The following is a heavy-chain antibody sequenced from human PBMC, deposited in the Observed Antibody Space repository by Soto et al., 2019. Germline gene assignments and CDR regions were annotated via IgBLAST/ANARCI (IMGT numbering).Heavy chain of an antibody. V-gene: IGHV4-31*03. J-gene: IGHJ4*02. CDR1: GGSISSGGYY. D-gene: IGHD3-3*01. Sequence: PSETLSLTCTVSGGSISSGGYYWSWIRQHPGKGLEWIGYIYYSGSTYYNPSLKSRVTISVDTSKNQFSLKLSSVTAADTAVYYCARGHKDYDFWISYFDYWGQGTLVTVSS. CDR2: IYYSGST. CDR3: ARGHKDYDFWISYFDY.